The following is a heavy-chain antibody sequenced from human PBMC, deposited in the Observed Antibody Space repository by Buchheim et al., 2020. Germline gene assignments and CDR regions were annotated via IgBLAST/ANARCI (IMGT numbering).Heavy chain of an antibody. CDR1: GYSFTNYW. CDR3: ARRTLLNGAFDS. J-gene: IGHJ4*02. CDR2: IYPGDSDT. V-gene: IGHV5-51*01. D-gene: IGHD1-26*01. Sequence: EVQLVQSGAEVKKPGESLKISCKTSGYSFTNYWIAWVRQMPGQGLEWMGIIYPGDSDTRYSPSFQGHVTLSADKSISTASPQWSSLKASDTAMYYCARRTLLNGAFDSWGQGT.